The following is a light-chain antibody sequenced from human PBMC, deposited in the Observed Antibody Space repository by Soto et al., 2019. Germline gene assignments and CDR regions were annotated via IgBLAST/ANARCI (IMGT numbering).Light chain of an antibody. J-gene: IGKJ5*01. CDR2: WAS. CDR1: QSRLSKSNNF. CDR3: HQYYSTPIT. Sequence: DIVMTQSPDSLAVSLGERATLNCKSSQSRLSKSNNFLGWLQQKPGQPPKAILFWASTRESGVPDRFSVSGSGTDFTLTISSLQAEDVAIYYCHQYYSTPITFGQGTRLEI. V-gene: IGKV4-1*01.